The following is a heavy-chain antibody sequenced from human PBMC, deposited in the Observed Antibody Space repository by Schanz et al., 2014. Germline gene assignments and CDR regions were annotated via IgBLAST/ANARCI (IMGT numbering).Heavy chain of an antibody. CDR2: IIPILGIA. V-gene: IGHV1-69*09. CDR1: GGTFSTYT. Sequence: QVQLVQSGAEVKKPGSSVKVSCKASGGTFSTYTISWVRQAPGQGLEWMGRIIPILGIANYAQRFQGRVTITADKSSDTAYMELTSLRSEDTAVYYCAGTYCSSTSCYTGYYYMDVWGKGTTVTVSS. J-gene: IGHJ6*03. D-gene: IGHD2-2*02. CDR3: AGTYCSSTSCYTGYYYMDV.